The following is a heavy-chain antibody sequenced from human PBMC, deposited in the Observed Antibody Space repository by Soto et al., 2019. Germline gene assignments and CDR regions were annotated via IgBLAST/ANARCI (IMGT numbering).Heavy chain of an antibody. J-gene: IGHJ4*02. CDR3: AKGGNYYAGRGYYGVFGY. CDR2: ISYDGSNY. V-gene: IGHV3-30*18. Sequence: QVQLVESGGGVVQPGGSLRLSCAASGFTFENFGMHWFRQAPGKGLEWVAVISYDGSNYYYPDSVRGRFTISRDNSKNTLYLQMNSLRPEDTAVYYCAKGGNYYAGRGYYGVFGYWGQGTLVTVS. CDR1: GFTFENFG. D-gene: IGHD3-22*01.